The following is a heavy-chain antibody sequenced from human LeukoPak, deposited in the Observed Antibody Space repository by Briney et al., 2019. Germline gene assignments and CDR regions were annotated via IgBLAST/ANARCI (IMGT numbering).Heavy chain of an antibody. J-gene: IGHJ6*03. CDR1: GFTVSSDY. Sequence: PGGSLRLSCAASGFTVSSDYMTWVRQAPGKGLEWVSVIHTDGSTYYADSVKGRFTISRDNSKNTLYLQMNSLRAEDTAVYYCAREASGVNYYYYMDVWGKGTTVTVSS. V-gene: IGHV3-66*02. D-gene: IGHD3-22*01. CDR3: AREASGVNYYYYMDV. CDR2: IHTDGST.